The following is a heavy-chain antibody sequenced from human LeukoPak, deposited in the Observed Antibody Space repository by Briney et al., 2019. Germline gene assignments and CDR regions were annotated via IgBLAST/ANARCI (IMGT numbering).Heavy chain of an antibody. CDR1: AYSIGSGYY. Sequence: SETLSLTCTVSAYSIGSGYYWGWIRQPPGKGLEWIGSMYHGESAYYNPSLKTRVTISVDTSKNQFSLRLNSVTAADTAVYYCARGITMIRGAYYFDYWGQGILVTVSS. J-gene: IGHJ4*02. V-gene: IGHV4-38-2*02. D-gene: IGHD3-10*01. CDR3: ARGITMIRGAYYFDY. CDR2: MYHGESA.